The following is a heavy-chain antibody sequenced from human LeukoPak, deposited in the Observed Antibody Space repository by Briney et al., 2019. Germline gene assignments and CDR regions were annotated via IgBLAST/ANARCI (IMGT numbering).Heavy chain of an antibody. V-gene: IGHV1-18*01. J-gene: IGHJ4*02. CDR3: ARVQTESRFRPYFDD. D-gene: IGHD1-14*01. CDR2: VSAYSSNT. Sequence: ASLKLSCTASGYTFPSYGISWVRQAPGQGLEWMGGVSAYSSNTNYAKNFMGRVTMPTDTSTSTANMELRSLRSDDTAVYYGARVQTESRFRPYFDDWGQGTLVTVSS. CDR1: GYTFPSYG.